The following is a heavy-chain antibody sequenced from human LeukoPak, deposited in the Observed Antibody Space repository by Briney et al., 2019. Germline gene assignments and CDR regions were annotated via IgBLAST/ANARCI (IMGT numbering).Heavy chain of an antibody. CDR2: ISSSSSTI. CDR1: GFTFSSYS. V-gene: IGHV3-48*01. D-gene: IGHD3-22*01. Sequence: GGSLRLSCAASGFTFSSYSMNWVRQAPGKGLEWVSYISSSSSTIYYADSVKGRFTISRDNAKNSLYLQMNSLRAEDTAVYYCARSTYYDSSGQGLYYFDYWGQGTLVTVSS. CDR3: ARSTYYDSSGQGLYYFDY. J-gene: IGHJ4*02.